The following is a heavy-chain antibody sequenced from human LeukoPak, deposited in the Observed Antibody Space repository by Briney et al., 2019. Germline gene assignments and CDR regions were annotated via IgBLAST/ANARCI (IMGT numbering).Heavy chain of an antibody. J-gene: IGHJ3*02. V-gene: IGHV1-18*01. CDR1: GYTFISYG. Sequence: GASVKVSCKASGYTFISYGISWVRQAPGQGLEWMGWISAYNGNTNYAQKLQGRVTMTTDTSTSTAYMELRSLRSDDTAVYYCARLLGTAANDAFDIWGQGTMVTVSS. CDR2: ISAYNGNT. CDR3: ARLLGTAANDAFDI. D-gene: IGHD2-2*01.